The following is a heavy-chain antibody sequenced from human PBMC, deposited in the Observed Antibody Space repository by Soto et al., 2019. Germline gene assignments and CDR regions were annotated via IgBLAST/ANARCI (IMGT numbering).Heavy chain of an antibody. CDR2: IIPAFGTP. Sequence: QVQLAQSGAEVKKRGSSVKVSCRVSGGTFNNYAISWVRQAPGEGLEWIGVIIPAFGTPKYAQRFQDRVTISADVYAATAYMELTSLRSDDTAVYYCARDTREITRVRGVIPYYIYHMDVWGPGTTVAVSS. J-gene: IGHJ6*02. V-gene: IGHV1-69*01. D-gene: IGHD3-10*01. CDR1: GGTFNNYA. CDR3: ARDTREITRVRGVIPYYIYHMDV.